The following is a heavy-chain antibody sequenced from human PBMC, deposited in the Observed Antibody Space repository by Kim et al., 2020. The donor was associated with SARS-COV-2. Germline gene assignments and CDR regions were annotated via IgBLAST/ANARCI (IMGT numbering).Heavy chain of an antibody. D-gene: IGHD7-27*01. V-gene: IGHV3-30*03. CDR2: ISYDGSNK. CDR3: ASLQLTGDDWPTPESYYCYYGMDV. CDR1: GFTFSSYG. J-gene: IGHJ6*02. Sequence: GGSLRLSCAASGFTFSSYGMHWVRQAPGKGLEWVAVISYDGSNKYYADSVKGRFTISRDNSKNTLYLQMNSLRAEDTAVYYCASLQLTGDDWPTPESYYCYYGMDVWGQGTTVTVSS.